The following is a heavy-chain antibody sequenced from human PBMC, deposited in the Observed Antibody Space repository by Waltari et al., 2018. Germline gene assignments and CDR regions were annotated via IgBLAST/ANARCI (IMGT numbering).Heavy chain of an antibody. Sequence: DVQLVESGGGLVRPGGSVRLSCEASGSTFGDYTFNWVRQPPGKGLDWLSSISSRVTYIYYKDSLKGRFIISRDNTKNSLYLQMDGLRADDTAVYYCARSGRQENWFDPWGQGILVTVSS. CDR2: ISSRVTYI. J-gene: IGHJ5*02. CDR3: ARSGRQENWFDP. CDR1: GSTFGDYT. V-gene: IGHV3-21*02. D-gene: IGHD2-15*01.